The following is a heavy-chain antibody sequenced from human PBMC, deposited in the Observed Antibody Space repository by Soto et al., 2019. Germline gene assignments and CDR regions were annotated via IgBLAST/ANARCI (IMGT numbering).Heavy chain of an antibody. J-gene: IGHJ6*02. D-gene: IGHD6-19*01. V-gene: IGHV3-21*01. CDR1: GFTFSSYS. Sequence: EVQLVESGGGLVKPGGSLRLSCAASGFTFSSYSMNWVRQAPGKGLEWVSSISSSSSYIYYADSVKGRFTISRDNAKNSLYRQMNSLRAEDTAVYYCARDWYSSGSSYGMDVWGQGTTVTVSS. CDR2: ISSSSSYI. CDR3: ARDWYSSGSSYGMDV.